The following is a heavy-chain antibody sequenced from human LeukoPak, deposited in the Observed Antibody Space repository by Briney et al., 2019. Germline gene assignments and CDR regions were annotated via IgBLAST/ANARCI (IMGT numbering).Heavy chain of an antibody. CDR2: IKQDGSEK. V-gene: IGHV3-7*04. CDR3: AREDAMVRGVIIGIYFDY. J-gene: IGHJ4*02. Sequence: GGSLRLSCAASGFTFSSYWMSWVRQAPGKGLEWVANIKQDGSEKYYVDSVKGRFTISRDNAKNSLYLQMNSLRAEDTAVYYCAREDAMVRGVIIGIYFDYWGQGTLVTVSS. D-gene: IGHD3-10*01. CDR1: GFTFSSYW.